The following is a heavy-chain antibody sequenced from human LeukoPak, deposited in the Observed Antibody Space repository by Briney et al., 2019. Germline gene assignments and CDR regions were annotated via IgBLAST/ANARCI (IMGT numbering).Heavy chain of an antibody. D-gene: IGHD3-10*02. Sequence: GGSLRLSCAASGFTFSSYEMNWVRQAPGKGLGWVSFISSSGSTIYYADSVKGRFTISRDNAKNSLYLQMNSMRAEDTAVYYCAELGITMIGGVWGKGTTVTISS. V-gene: IGHV3-48*03. J-gene: IGHJ6*04. CDR1: GFTFSSYE. CDR2: ISSSGSTI. CDR3: AELGITMIGGV.